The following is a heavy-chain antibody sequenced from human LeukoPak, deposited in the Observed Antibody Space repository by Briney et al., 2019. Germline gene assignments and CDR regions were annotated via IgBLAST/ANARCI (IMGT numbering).Heavy chain of an antibody. CDR3: ASYIVVVPAAIVSDAFDI. J-gene: IGHJ3*02. V-gene: IGHV3-7*01. CDR1: GFTFSSYE. Sequence: PGGSLRLSCAASGFTFSSYEMNWVRQAPGKGLEWVANIKQDGSEKYYVDSVKGRFTISRDNAKNSLYLQMNSLRAEDTAVYYCASYIVVVPAAIVSDAFDIWGQGTMVTVSS. D-gene: IGHD2-2*01. CDR2: IKQDGSEK.